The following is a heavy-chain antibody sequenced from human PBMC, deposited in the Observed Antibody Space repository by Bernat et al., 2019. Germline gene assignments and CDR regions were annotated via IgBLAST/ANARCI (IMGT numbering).Heavy chain of an antibody. V-gene: IGHV3-33*01. D-gene: IGHD4-17*01. J-gene: IGHJ4*02. Sequence: QVQLVESGGGVVQPGRSLRLSCAASGFTFSSYGMHWVRQAPGKGLEWVSAIWYDGSNKYYADSVKGRFTISRDNSKNTLYLQMNSLRAEDTAVYYCARGLDYGDYDYWGQGTLVTVSS. CDR2: IWYDGSNK. CDR3: ARGLDYGDYDY. CDR1: GFTFSSYG.